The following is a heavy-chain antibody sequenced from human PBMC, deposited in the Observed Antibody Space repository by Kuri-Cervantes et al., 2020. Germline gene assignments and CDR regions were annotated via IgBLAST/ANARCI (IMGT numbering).Heavy chain of an antibody. V-gene: IGHV3-23*01. CDR2: SSDNT. J-gene: IGHJ4*02. D-gene: IGHD4/OR15-4a*01. CDR3: AKDPLGYGGHYFDS. CDR1: GFTFSSYS. Sequence: GESLKISCAASGFTFSSYSMSWVRQAPGKGLEWVSTSSDNTYYADSVKGRFTISRDNSKNTLYLQMSSLRAEDTAIYYCAKDPLGYGGHYFDSWGQGTLVTVSS.